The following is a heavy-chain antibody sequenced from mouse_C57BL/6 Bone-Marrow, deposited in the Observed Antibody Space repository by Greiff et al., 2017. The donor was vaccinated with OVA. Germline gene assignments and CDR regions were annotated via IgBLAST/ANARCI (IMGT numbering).Heavy chain of an antibody. CDR1: GFSFNTYA. CDR2: IRSKRNNHAT. Sequence: EVQGVESGGGLVQPKGSLKLSCAASGFSFNTYAMNWVRQAPGQGLEWVARIRSKRNNHATYYADSVKDRFTISRDDSESMLYLQMNILRTEGAAIYYCVWRGFAYWGQGTLVTVSA. CDR3: VWRGFAY. V-gene: IGHV10-1*01. J-gene: IGHJ3*01.